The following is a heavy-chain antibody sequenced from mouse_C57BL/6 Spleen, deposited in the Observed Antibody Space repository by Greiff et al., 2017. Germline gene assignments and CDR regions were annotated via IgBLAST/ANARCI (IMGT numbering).Heavy chain of an antibody. D-gene: IGHD2-5*01. V-gene: IGHV1-81*01. CDR1: GYTFTSYG. CDR3: ASRGYSNYDYAMDY. J-gene: IGHJ4*01. CDR2: IYPRSGNT. Sequence: ESGAELARPGASVKLSCKASGYTFTSYGISWVKQRTGQGLEWIGEIYPRSGNTYYNEKFKGKATLTADNASSTAYMELRSLTSEDSAVYFCASRGYSNYDYAMDYWGQGTSVTVSS.